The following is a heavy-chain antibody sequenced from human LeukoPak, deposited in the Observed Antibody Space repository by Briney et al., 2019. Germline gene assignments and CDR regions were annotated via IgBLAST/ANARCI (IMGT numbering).Heavy chain of an antibody. D-gene: IGHD3-10*01. CDR1: GFTFSNAW. J-gene: IGHJ4*02. Sequence: PGGSLRLSCAASGFTFSNAWMSWVRQAPGKGLEWVSAISGSGGSTYYADSVKGRFTISRDNSKNTLYLQMNSLRAEDTAVYYCAKDSGYGSGMNDYWGQGTLVTVSS. CDR3: AKDSGYGSGMNDY. V-gene: IGHV3-23*01. CDR2: ISGSGGST.